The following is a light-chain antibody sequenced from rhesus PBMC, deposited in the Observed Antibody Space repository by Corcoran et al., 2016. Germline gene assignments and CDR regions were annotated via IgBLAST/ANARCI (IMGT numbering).Light chain of an antibody. CDR3: QQCTHWPLT. Sequence: ETVLTQSPATLSLSPGERATLSCRASQSVYSSLAWYQQKPGQPPRLLIYASASRASGIPERFSGTGSGTDFTRTISSLEPEDFGIYYCQQCTHWPLTFGGVTKVELK. V-gene: IGKV3-42*02. CDR1: QSVYSS. CDR2: ASA. J-gene: IGKJ4*01.